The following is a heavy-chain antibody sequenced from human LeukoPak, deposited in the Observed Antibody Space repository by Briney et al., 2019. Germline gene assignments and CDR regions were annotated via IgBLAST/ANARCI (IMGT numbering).Heavy chain of an antibody. CDR3: ARGVGGSYIDVHEDYFDY. J-gene: IGHJ4*02. CDR2: INPNSGGT. D-gene: IGHD2-15*01. V-gene: IGHV1-2*04. Sequence: ASVKVSCKASGYTFTGYYMRWVRQAPGQGLEWMGWINPNSGGTNYAQKFQGWVTMTRDTSISTAYMELSRLRSDDTAVYYCARGVGGSYIDVHEDYFDYWGQGTLVTVSS. CDR1: GYTFTGYY.